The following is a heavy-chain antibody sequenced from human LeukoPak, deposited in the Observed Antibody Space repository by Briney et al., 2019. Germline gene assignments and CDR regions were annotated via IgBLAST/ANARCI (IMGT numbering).Heavy chain of an antibody. Sequence: PGGSLRLSCAASGFTFSTYSMHWVRQAPGKGLEWLAVVSSDGNNKYYLDSVKGRFTISRDNSKSTLYLQIDSLRVEDTAVYYCARDYILPAGPNQFDYWGQGTLVTVSS. CDR1: GFTFSTYS. CDR2: VSSDGNNK. V-gene: IGHV3-30-3*01. D-gene: IGHD6-13*01. CDR3: ARDYILPAGPNQFDY. J-gene: IGHJ4*02.